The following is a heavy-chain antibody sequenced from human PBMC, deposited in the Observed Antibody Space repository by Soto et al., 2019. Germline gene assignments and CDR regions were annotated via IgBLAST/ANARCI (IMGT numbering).Heavy chain of an antibody. V-gene: IGHV4-4*02. J-gene: IGHJ5*02. CDR2: IYHSGST. CDR3: ARHADPEENWFDP. Sequence: NPSETLSLTCAVSSGSISSSNWWSWVRQPPGKGLEWIGEIYHSGSTYYNPSLKSRVTISVDTSKNQFSLKLSSVTAADTAVYYCARHADPEENWFDPWGQGTLVTVSS. CDR1: SGSISSSNW.